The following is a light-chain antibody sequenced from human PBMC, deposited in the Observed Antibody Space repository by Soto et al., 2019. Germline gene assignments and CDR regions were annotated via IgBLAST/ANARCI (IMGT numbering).Light chain of an antibody. CDR3: QQYHKGHPRT. CDR2: VAS. V-gene: IGKV3-15*01. CDR1: QSTSSK. J-gene: IGKJ1*01. Sequence: EIVMTQSPATLSVSPGERATLSCRASQSTSSKLASYQQKTGQAPRLLLYVASTRATGVQARVSGSRSGTELSLTISSLLSADFAPYYCQQYHKGHPRTFGQGTKVETK.